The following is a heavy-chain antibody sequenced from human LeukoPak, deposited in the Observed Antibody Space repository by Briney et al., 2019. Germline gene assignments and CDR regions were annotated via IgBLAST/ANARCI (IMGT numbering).Heavy chain of an antibody. V-gene: IGHV4-39*07. J-gene: IGHJ4*02. D-gene: IGHD3-22*01. CDR1: GGSISNSDYY. CDR3: ARGDLRADFFDSSSYPLDN. CDR2: IYYSGST. Sequence: SETLSLTCTVSGGSISNSDYYWGWIRQPPGKGLEWIGTIYYSGSTNYNPSLKSRVTISVDTSKNQFSLKLSSVTAADTAVYYCARGDLRADFFDSSSYPLDNWGQGTLVTVSS.